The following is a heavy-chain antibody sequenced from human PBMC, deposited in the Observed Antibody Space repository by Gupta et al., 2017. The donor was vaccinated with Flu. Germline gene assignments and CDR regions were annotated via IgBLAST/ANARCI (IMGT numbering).Heavy chain of an antibody. V-gene: IGHV1-46*01. D-gene: IGHD3-3*01. Sequence: QVQLVQSGAEVKKPGASVRVSCKASGYRFSSYYMHWVRQAPGQGLEWMGIINPNGGNTNFAQKFQGRVTMTSETSTSTVRLELSSLRSEDTAVYYCATSHVYERSGYYTHWGQGTLVSVSS. CDR1: GYRFSSYY. J-gene: IGHJ4*02. CDR2: INPNGGNT. CDR3: ATSHVYERSGYYTH.